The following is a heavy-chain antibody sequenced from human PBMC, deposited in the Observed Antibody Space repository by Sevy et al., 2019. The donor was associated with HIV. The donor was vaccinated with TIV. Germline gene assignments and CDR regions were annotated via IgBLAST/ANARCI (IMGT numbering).Heavy chain of an antibody. CDR3: TGQYYDFWSDQVPLDY. CDR1: GFTFGDYA. Sequence: GGSLRLSCTASGFTFGDYAMSWFRQAPGKGLEWVGFIRSKAYGGTTEHAASVKGRFTISRDDSKSIAYLQMNSLKTEDTAVYYCTGQYYDFWSDQVPLDYWGQGTLVTVSS. J-gene: IGHJ4*02. CDR2: IRSKAYGGTT. D-gene: IGHD3-3*01. V-gene: IGHV3-49*03.